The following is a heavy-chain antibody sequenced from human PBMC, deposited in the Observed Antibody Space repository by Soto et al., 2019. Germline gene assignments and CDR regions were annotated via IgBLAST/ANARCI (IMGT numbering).Heavy chain of an antibody. V-gene: IGHV3-15*07. D-gene: IGHD2-21*02. CDR2: IKSKTDGGTV. CDR1: DFTVSNAW. Sequence: EVQLVESGGGLVKPGGSLRLSCAASDFTVSNAWMNWVRQAPGNGLEWVGRIKSKTDGGTVDYAAPVKGRFTISRDDSKNTLYLQMNSLKTEDTAVYYCTTLVTSIPDFWGQGTLVTVSS. CDR3: TTLVTSIPDF. J-gene: IGHJ4*02.